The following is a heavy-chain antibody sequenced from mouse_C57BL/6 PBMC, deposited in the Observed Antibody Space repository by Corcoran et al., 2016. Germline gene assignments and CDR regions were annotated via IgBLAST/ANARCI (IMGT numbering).Heavy chain of an antibody. J-gene: IGHJ2*01. V-gene: IGHV9-3*01. CDR3: ARCPFYYGSSYLYFDY. Sequence: QIQLVQSGPELKKPGETVKISCKASGYTFTTYGMSWVKQAPGKGVKWMGWINTYSGVPTYADDFKGRFAFSLETSASTAYLQINNLKNEDTATYFCARCPFYYGSSYLYFDYWGQGTTLTVSS. D-gene: IGHD1-1*01. CDR2: INTYSGVP. CDR1: GYTFTTYG.